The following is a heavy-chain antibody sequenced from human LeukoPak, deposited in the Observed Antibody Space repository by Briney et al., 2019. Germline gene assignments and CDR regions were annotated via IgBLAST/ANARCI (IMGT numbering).Heavy chain of an antibody. CDR1: GFTFSGYW. CDR2: IKEDGSVK. V-gene: IGHV3-7*01. J-gene: IGHJ4*02. CDR3: AKDVATQLWYYFDS. D-gene: IGHD5-18*01. Sequence: GGSLRLSCAASGFTFSGYWMTWVRQAPGKGLEWVANIKEDGSVKYYVDSVKGRFTISRDNAKNSLYLQMNSLRAEDTAVYYCAKDVATQLWYYFDSWGQGTLVTVSS.